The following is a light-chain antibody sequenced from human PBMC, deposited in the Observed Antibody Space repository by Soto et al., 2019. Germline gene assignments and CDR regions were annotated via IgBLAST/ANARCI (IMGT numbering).Light chain of an antibody. J-gene: IGLJ3*02. CDR2: EVF. CDR3: NSYAGNSWV. CDR1: SSDVGGYNR. V-gene: IGLV2-8*01. Sequence: QSALTRPPSASGSPGQPVTISCPGPSSDVGGYNRVSWYQHHPGKAPKLIIYEVFKRPSGVPDRFSGSKSGNTASLTVAGLQAEEEADYYCNSYAGNSWVFGGGTKLTVL.